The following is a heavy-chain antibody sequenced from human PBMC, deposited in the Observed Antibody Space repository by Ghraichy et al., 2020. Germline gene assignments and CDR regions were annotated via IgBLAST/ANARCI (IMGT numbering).Heavy chain of an antibody. CDR1: GGSFSGYY. CDR2: INHSGST. J-gene: IGHJ4*02. D-gene: IGHD6-6*01. CDR3: ARIRYSSSW. Sequence: SETLSLTCAVYGGSFSGYYWSWIRQPPGKGLEWIGEINHSGSTNYNPSLKSRVTISVDTSKNQFSLKLSSVTAADTAVYYCARIRYSSSWWGQGTLVTVSS. V-gene: IGHV4-34*01.